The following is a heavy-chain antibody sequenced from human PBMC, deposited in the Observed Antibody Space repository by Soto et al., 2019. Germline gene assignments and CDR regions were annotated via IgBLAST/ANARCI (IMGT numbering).Heavy chain of an antibody. CDR3: ARVGEQWLPLSSWYFDL. V-gene: IGHV4-59*01. D-gene: IGHD6-19*01. CDR1: GGSISSYY. CDR2: IYYSGST. Sequence: QVQLQESGPGLVKPSETLSLTCTVSGGSISSYYWSWIRQPPGKGLGWIGYIYYSGSTNYNPSLKSRVTISVDTSKNQFSLKLSSVTAADTAVYYCARVGEQWLPLSSWYFDLWGRGTLVTVSS. J-gene: IGHJ2*01.